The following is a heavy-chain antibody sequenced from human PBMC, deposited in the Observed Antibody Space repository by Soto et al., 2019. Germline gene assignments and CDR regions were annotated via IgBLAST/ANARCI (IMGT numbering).Heavy chain of an antibody. CDR1: GFNFNTYF. CDR2: IFPNGRDK. CDR3: ARDDEHRGNCDLAY. V-gene: IGHV3-30*13. D-gene: IGHD2-21*01. Sequence: QVQLVQSGGGVVQPGRSLRLSCAASGFNFNTYFMHWVRQAPGKGLEWVAMIFPNGRDKEYADSVKGRFTISRDNSNSRVYLQMDSLRPEDTAVYNIARDDEHRGNCDLAYCVQGARVTVSS. J-gene: IGHJ4*02.